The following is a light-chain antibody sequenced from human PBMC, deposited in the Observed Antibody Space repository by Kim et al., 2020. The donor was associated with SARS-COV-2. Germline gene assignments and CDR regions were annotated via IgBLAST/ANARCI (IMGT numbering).Light chain of an antibody. J-gene: IGKJ2*01. V-gene: IGKV4-1*01. CDR2: WAS. Sequence: RATIYCKSSQSVLNSSDNRTYLAWFQHKVGQSPKLLIYWASIRESGVPDRFSGSVSGTDFTLTISNLQAEDVAIYYCQQYYSLPVTFGQGTKLEIK. CDR3: QQYYSLPVT. CDR1: QSVLNSSDNRTY.